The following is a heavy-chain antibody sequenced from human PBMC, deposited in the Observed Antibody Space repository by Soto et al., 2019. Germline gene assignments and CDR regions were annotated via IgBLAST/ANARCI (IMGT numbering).Heavy chain of an antibody. Sequence: EVQLVESGGDLVQPGGSPRLSCAASGFSFGSSWMTWVRQAPGKGLEWVANIKKDGSKINYLDSVRGRFTVSRDNAKXXXXXXXXXXRAEDTALYYCARDVSPGSSSLYLDAFDIWGQGTMVTVSS. D-gene: IGHD6-13*01. CDR3: ARDVSPGSSSLYLDAFDI. V-gene: IGHV3-7*05. CDR1: GFSFGSSW. J-gene: IGHJ3*02. CDR2: IKKDGSKI.